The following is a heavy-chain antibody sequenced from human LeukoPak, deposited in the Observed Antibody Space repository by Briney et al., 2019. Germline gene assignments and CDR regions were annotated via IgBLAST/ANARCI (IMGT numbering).Heavy chain of an antibody. CDR1: GFTFSSYS. Sequence: GGSLRLSCAASGFTFSSYSMNWVRQAPGKGLEWVSYISSSSSTIYYADSVKGRFTISRDNAKNSLYLQMNSLRAEDTAVYYCARDWSSFTFGFDPWGQGALVTVSS. CDR3: ARDWSSFTFGFDP. CDR2: ISSSSSTI. J-gene: IGHJ5*02. D-gene: IGHD3-16*01. V-gene: IGHV3-48*04.